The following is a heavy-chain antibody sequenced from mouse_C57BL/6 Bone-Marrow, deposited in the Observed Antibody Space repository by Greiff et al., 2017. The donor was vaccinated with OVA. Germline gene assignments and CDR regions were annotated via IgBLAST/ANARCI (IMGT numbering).Heavy chain of an antibody. D-gene: IGHD1-1*01. J-gene: IGHJ2*01. V-gene: IGHV1-81*01. CDR2: IYPRSGNT. Sequence: VQLQQSGAELARPGASVKLSCTASGYTFTSYGISWVKQRTGQGLEWIGEIYPRSGNTYYNDKFKGKATLTADTSSSTAYMELRSLASEDSAFYFCTRLDDYGNSPLDYWGQGTTRTVSS. CDR3: TRLDDYGNSPLDY. CDR1: GYTFTSYG.